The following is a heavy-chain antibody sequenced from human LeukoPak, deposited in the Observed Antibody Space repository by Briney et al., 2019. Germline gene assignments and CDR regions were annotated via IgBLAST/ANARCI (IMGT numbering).Heavy chain of an antibody. CDR2: IYYSGST. CDR3: ARGVDIVATPGI. D-gene: IGHD5-12*01. V-gene: IGHV4-39*07. CDR1: GGSISSSSYY. Sequence: PSETLSLTCTVSGGSISSSSYYWGWIRQPPGKGLEWIGSIYYSGSTNYNPSLKSRVTISVDTSKNQFSLKLSSVTAADTAVYYCARGVDIVATPGIWGQGTLVTVSS. J-gene: IGHJ4*02.